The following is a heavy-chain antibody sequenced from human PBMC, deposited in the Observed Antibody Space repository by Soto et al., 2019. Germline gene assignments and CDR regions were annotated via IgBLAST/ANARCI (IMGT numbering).Heavy chain of an antibody. Sequence: SETLALTCAVYGGSFSGYYWGWVRQPPGKGLEWIGEINHSGSTNYNPSLKSRVTISVDTSKNQFSLKLSSVTAADTAVYYCARGKKRPYSSIGNWFDPWGQGTLVTVSS. J-gene: IGHJ5*02. CDR3: ARGKKRPYSSIGNWFDP. CDR2: INHSGST. V-gene: IGHV4-34*01. D-gene: IGHD6-13*01. CDR1: GGSFSGYY.